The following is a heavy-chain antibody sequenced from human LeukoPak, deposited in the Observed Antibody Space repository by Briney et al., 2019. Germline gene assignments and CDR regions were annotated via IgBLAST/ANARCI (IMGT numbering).Heavy chain of an antibody. CDR3: AKTWAAVTGDAFDI. CDR2: IFSGGST. CDR1: GFTVSNNY. J-gene: IGHJ3*02. D-gene: IGHD6-13*01. V-gene: IGHV3-53*01. Sequence: GGSLRLSCAASGFTVSNNYMSWVRQAPGRGLEWVSVIFSGGSTYYADSVKGRFTISRDNSKNTLYLQMNSLRAEDTAVYYCAKTWAAVTGDAFDIWAKGQWSPSLQ.